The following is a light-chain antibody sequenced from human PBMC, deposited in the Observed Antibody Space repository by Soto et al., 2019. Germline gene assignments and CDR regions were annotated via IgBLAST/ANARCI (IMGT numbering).Light chain of an antibody. CDR2: MNN. Sequence: QSVLTQPPSASGTPGQRVTISCSGSSSNIGSNYVYWYQQLPGTAPKLLIYMNNQRPSGVPDRFSGSKSGTSASLAISGLRSEDEADYYCAAWDDTLSGRNVVFGGGTKVTVL. J-gene: IGLJ2*01. CDR1: SSNIGSNY. V-gene: IGLV1-47*01. CDR3: AAWDDTLSGRNVV.